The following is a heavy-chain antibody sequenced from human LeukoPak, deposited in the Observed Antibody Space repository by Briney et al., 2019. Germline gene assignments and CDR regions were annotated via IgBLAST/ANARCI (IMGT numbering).Heavy chain of an antibody. CDR3: ARVFKGSGWYGEIDY. Sequence: ASVKVSCKASGYTFTGYYMHWVRQAPGQGLAWMGRINPNSGGTNYAQKFQGRVTMTRDTSISKAYMELSRLRSDDTAVYYCARVFKGSGWYGEIDYWGQGTLVTVSS. D-gene: IGHD6-19*01. CDR1: GYTFTGYY. V-gene: IGHV1-2*06. CDR2: INPNSGGT. J-gene: IGHJ4*02.